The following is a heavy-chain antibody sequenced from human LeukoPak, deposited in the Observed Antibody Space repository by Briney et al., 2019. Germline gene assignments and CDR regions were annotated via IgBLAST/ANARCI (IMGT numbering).Heavy chain of an antibody. CDR2: ISSSSSYI. V-gene: IGHV3-21*01. CDR3: ARGEYFYDSIGYYSGYFDY. J-gene: IGHJ4*02. Sequence: GSLRLSCAASGFTFSSYSMNWVRQAPGKGLEWVSSISSSSSYIYYADSMKGRFTISRDNAKNSLYLQMNSLRAEDTAVYYCARGEYFYDSIGYYSGYFDYWGQGTLATVSS. CDR1: GFTFSSYS. D-gene: IGHD3-22*01.